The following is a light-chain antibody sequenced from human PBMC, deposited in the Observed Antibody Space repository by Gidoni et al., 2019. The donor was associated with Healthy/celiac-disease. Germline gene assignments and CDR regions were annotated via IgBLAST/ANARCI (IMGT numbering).Light chain of an antibody. CDR1: QSISSS. J-gene: IGKJ1*01. CDR2: GAS. V-gene: IGKV3-15*01. Sequence: EIVMTQSPATLSVSPGERATLSCRASQSISSSLAWYQQKPGQAPRLLIYGASTRATGIPAKFSGSGSGTEFTLTIRSLQSEDFAVYYCQQYNIWPPWTFGQGTKVEIK. CDR3: QQYNIWPPWT.